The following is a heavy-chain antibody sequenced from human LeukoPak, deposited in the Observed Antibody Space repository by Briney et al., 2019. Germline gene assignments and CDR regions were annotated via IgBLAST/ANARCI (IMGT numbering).Heavy chain of an antibody. Sequence: GGSLRLFCAASGFNFRHARMSWVRPAPGDGPEWVGRIKSKTDGGTTDYAAPVKGRFTISRDDSKNTLYLQMNSLKTEDTAVYYCTTDLREGFDYWGQGTLVTVSS. J-gene: IGHJ4*02. CDR1: GFNFRHAR. CDR3: TTDLREGFDY. CDR2: IKSKTDGGTT. V-gene: IGHV3-15*01.